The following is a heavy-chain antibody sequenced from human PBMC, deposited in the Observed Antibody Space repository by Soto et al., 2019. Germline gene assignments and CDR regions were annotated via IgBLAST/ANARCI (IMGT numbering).Heavy chain of an antibody. CDR1: GGSFSGYY. V-gene: IGHV4-34*01. CDR2: INHSGST. Sequence: SETLSLTCAVYGGSFSGYYWSWIRQPPGKGLEWIGEINHSGSTNYNPSLKSRVTISVDTSKNQFSLKLSSVTAADTAVYYCARVGGDYDFDYWGQGTLVTVSS. J-gene: IGHJ4*02. CDR3: ARVGGDYDFDY. D-gene: IGHD4-17*01.